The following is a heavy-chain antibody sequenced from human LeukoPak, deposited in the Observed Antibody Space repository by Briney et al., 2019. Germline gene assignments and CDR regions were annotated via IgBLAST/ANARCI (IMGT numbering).Heavy chain of an antibody. CDR3: ARVRGSSDY. Sequence: PSETLSLTCTVSGGSVSSGSYYWSWIRQPPGRGLELIGYIYYTGESTNYNPSLTSRVTISVDVSKNQFSLKLSSVTTADTAVYYCARVRGSSDYWGQGTLVTVSS. CDR2: IYYTGEST. D-gene: IGHD1-26*01. V-gene: IGHV4-61*01. CDR1: GGSVSSGSYY. J-gene: IGHJ4*02.